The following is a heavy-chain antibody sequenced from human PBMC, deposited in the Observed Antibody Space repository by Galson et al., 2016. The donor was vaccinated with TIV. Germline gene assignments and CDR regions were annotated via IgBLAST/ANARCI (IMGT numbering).Heavy chain of an antibody. CDR3: ARGECDYFYYYFYYMGV. V-gene: IGHV3-30*04. CDR1: GFTFNNSA. Sequence: SLRLSCAASGFTFNNSAIHWVRQAPGRGLEWVAVISYDGNNKYYADSVKGRFTLSRDNSKNTLYLQMNSLKTEDTAVYDCARGECDYFYYYFYYMGVWGKGTTVTVSS. CDR2: ISYDGNNK. J-gene: IGHJ6*03. D-gene: IGHD4-17*01.